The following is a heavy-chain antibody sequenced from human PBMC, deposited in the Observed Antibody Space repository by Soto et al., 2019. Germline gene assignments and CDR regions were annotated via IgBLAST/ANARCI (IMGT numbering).Heavy chain of an antibody. J-gene: IGHJ6*02. CDR2: IFSNDEK. D-gene: IGHD3-9*01. CDR1: GFSLSNARMG. CDR3: ARIRRYYDILTGNYYYYGMDV. Sequence: QVTLKESGPVLVKPTETLTLTCTVSGFSLSNARMGVSWIRQPPGKALEWLAHIFSNDEKSYSTSLKSRLTISKDTSKSQVVLTMTNMDPVDTATYYCARIRRYYDILTGNYYYYGMDVWGQGTTVTVSS. V-gene: IGHV2-26*01.